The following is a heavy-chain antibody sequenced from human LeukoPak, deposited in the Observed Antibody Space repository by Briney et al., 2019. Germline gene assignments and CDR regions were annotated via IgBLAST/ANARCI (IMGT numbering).Heavy chain of an antibody. CDR3: AGRHSGTRYYFDY. J-gene: IGHJ4*02. CDR2: IIPIFGTA. D-gene: IGHD1-26*01. CDR1: GGTFSSYA. Sequence: GASVKVSCKASGGTFSSYAISWVRQAPGQGLEWMGGIIPIFGTANYAQKFQGRVTITADESTSTAYMELSSLRSEDTAVYYCAGRHSGTRYYFDYWGQGTLVTVSS. V-gene: IGHV1-69*13.